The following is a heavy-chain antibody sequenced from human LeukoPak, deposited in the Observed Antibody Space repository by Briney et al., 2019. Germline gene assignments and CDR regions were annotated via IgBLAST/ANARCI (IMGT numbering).Heavy chain of an antibody. CDR3: ARVGEYYIVRGDMDV. CDR1: GFAFSDYW. Sequence: GGSLRLSCAASGFAFSDYWMSWVRQAPGKGLEWVAIINRDGSEKYYVDSVKGRFIISRDNAQNSAYLYMNSPRVEDTAVYYCARVGEYYIVRGDMDVWGKGTTVTVSS. J-gene: IGHJ6*03. CDR2: INRDGSEK. D-gene: IGHD1-26*01. V-gene: IGHV3-7*01.